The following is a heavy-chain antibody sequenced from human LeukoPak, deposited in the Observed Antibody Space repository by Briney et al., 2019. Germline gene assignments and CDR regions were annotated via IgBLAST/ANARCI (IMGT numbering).Heavy chain of an antibody. Sequence: PGGSLRLSCAASGFTVSSNYMSWVRQAPGKGLEWVSAISDNGGDRKYADSVKGRFTISRDNSKNTLYLQMNSLRAEDTAIYYCGRDWKLDYWGQGTLVTVSS. CDR2: ISDNGGDR. V-gene: IGHV3-23*01. D-gene: IGHD1-1*01. CDR3: GRDWKLDY. CDR1: GFTVSSNY. J-gene: IGHJ4*02.